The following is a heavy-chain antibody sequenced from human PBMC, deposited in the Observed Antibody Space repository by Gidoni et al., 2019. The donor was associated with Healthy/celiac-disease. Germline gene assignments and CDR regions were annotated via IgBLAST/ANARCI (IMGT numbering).Heavy chain of an antibody. J-gene: IGHJ4*02. Sequence: LEWVSAISGSGGSTYYADSVKGRFTISRDNSKNTLYLQMNSLRAEDTAVYYCAKPHLYGATYYFDYWGQGTLVTVSS. D-gene: IGHD3-10*02. V-gene: IGHV3-23*01. CDR2: ISGSGGST. CDR3: AKPHLYGATYYFDY.